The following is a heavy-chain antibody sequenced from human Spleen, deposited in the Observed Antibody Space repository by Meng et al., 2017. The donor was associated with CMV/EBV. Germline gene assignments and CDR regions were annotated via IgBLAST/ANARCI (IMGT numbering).Heavy chain of an antibody. CDR3: ARVLMVRGVNWFDP. D-gene: IGHD3-10*01. CDR2: ISGYNGNT. V-gene: IGHV1-18*01. CDR1: GYTFTSHG. Sequence: AYGYTFTSHGISWVRQAPGQGLEWMGWISGYNGNTNYAQKLQGRVTMTTDTSTSTAYMELRSLRSDDTAVYYCARVLMVRGVNWFDPWGQGTLVTVSS. J-gene: IGHJ5*02.